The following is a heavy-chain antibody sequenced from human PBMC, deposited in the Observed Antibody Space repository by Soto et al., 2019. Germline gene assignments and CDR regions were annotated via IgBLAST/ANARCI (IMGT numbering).Heavy chain of an antibody. Sequence: QVQLVESGGGVVQPGRSLRLSCAASGFTFSSYAMHWVRQAPGKGLEWVAVISYDGSDKYYADSVKGRFTISRDNSKNTLYLQMNSLRAEDTAVYYCARDFRSGVFGIQLYPPLGGLEPWGQGTLVTVSS. CDR2: ISYDGSDK. D-gene: IGHD5-18*01. CDR3: ARDFRSGVFGIQLYPPLGGLEP. V-gene: IGHV3-30-3*01. CDR1: GFTFSSYA. J-gene: IGHJ5*02.